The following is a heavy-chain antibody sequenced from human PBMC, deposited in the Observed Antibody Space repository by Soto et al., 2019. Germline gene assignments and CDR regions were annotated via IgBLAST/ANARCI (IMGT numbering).Heavy chain of an antibody. J-gene: IGHJ6*02. CDR2: INTVSDT. V-gene: IGHV3-11*03. CDR3: ARGHYSMDV. Sequence: QVQLMQSGGGLVKPGGSLRRSCAASGFMFSDYYMTWIRETPVRGLEWVAYINTVSDTNYADSVRGRFTIYRDNARNSLFLQMNSLRLEDLAVYYCARGHYSMDVWGQGTTVIVSS. CDR1: GFMFSDYY.